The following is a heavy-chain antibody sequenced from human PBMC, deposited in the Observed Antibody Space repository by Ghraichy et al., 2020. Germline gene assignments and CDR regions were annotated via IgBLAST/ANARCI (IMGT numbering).Heavy chain of an antibody. CDR3: ARVYSSSWYWFDP. CDR2: IYYSGST. D-gene: IGHD6-13*01. V-gene: IGHV4-59*01. Sequence: GSLRLSCTVSGGSISSYYWSWIRQPPGKGLEWIGYIYYSGSTNYNPSLKSRVTISVDTSKNQFSLKLSSVTAADTAVYYCARVYSSSWYWFDPWGQGTLVTVSS. CDR1: GGSISSYY. J-gene: IGHJ5*02.